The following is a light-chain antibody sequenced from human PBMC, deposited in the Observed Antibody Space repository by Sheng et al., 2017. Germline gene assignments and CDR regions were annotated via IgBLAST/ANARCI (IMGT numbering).Light chain of an antibody. CDR3: QSYDNNNRVV. CDR2: EIT. CDR1: SGSIANNY. Sequence: NFMLTQPHSVSESPGKTVTISCSRSSGSIANNYVQWYQQRPGSSPTIVIYEITKDPLGSRDRFSGSFASSSNSASLTISGLKTEDEADYYCQSYDNNNRVVFGGGTKLTVL. V-gene: IGLV6-57*01. J-gene: IGLJ2*01.